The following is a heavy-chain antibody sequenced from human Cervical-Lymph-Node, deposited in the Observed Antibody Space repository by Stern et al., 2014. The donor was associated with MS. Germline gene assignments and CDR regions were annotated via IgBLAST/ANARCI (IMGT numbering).Heavy chain of an antibody. D-gene: IGHD5-24*01. Sequence: VQLVQSGGGVVQPGTSLRLSCAASGFTFSSYGMHWVRQAPGKGLEWVALAWYDGSTAYYTNSVKGRFTISRDNSKNTLSLQMNSLTAEDTAVYYCPRGHIPYAYNYLFDYWGQGTLVTVSS. CDR1: GFTFSSYG. CDR2: AWYDGSTA. CDR3: PRGHIPYAYNYLFDY. J-gene: IGHJ4*02. V-gene: IGHV3-33*01.